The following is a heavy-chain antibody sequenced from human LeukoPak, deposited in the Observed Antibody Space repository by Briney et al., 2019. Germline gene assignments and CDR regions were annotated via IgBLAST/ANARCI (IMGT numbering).Heavy chain of an antibody. CDR2: IYHSGST. CDR3: ARGAYYYDSSGYYTDAFDI. V-gene: IGHV4-30-2*01. D-gene: IGHD3-22*01. CDR1: GVSISSGGYS. Sequence: PSETLSLTCAVSGVSISSGGYSWSWIRQPPGKGLEWIGYIYHSGSTYYNPSLKSRVTISVDRSKNQFSLKLSSVTAADTAVYYCARGAYYYDSSGYYTDAFDIWGQGTMVTVSS. J-gene: IGHJ3*02.